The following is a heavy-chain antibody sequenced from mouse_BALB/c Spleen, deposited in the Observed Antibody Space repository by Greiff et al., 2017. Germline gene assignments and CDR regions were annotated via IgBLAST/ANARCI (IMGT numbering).Heavy chain of an antibody. D-gene: IGHD1-1*01. Sequence: EVMLVESGGGLVKPGGSLKLSCAASGFTFSSYAMSWVRQSPEKRLEWVAEISSGGSYTYYPDTVTGRFTISRDNAKNTLYLEMSSLRSEDTAMYYCARSSYQFAMDYWGQGTSVTVSA. V-gene: IGHV5-9-4*01. CDR1: GFTFSSYA. J-gene: IGHJ4*01. CDR3: ARSSYQFAMDY. CDR2: ISSGGSYT.